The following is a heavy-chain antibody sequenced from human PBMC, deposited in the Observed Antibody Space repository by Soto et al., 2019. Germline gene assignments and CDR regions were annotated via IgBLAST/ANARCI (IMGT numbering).Heavy chain of an antibody. CDR3: APGSLIAAAGHRDAFDI. J-gene: IGHJ3*02. CDR2: FDPEDGET. CDR1: GYTLTELS. Sequence: ASVKVSCKVSGYTLTELSMHWVRQAPGKGLEWMGGFDPEDGETIYAQKFQGRVTMTEDTSTDTAYMELSSLRSEDTAVYYCAPGSLIAAAGHRDAFDIWGQGTMVTASS. D-gene: IGHD6-13*01. V-gene: IGHV1-24*01.